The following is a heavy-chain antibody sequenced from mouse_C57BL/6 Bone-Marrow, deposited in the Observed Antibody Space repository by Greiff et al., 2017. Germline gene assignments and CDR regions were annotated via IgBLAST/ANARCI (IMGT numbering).Heavy chain of an antibody. CDR3: AKMGRDY. CDR1: GYTFTDYY. Sequence: VQLQQSGPELVKPGASVKISCKASGYTFTDYYMNWVKQSHGKSLEWIGDINPNNGGTSYNQKFKGKATLTVDKSSSTAYMEFRTLTSEDSAVYYCAKMGRDYWGQGTTLTVSS. J-gene: IGHJ2*01. V-gene: IGHV1-26*01. D-gene: IGHD4-1*01. CDR2: INPNNGGT.